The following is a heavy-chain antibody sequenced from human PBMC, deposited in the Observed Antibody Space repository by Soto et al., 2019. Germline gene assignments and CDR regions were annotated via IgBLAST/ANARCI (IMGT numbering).Heavy chain of an antibody. Sequence: SETLSLTCAVSGGSISSGGYSWSLIRQPPGKGLEWIGYISHSGSTYYNPSLKSRVTISVDRSKNQFSLKLSSVTAADTAVYYCARDGGHSSGWPDNWFDPWGQGTLVTVS. CDR1: GGSISSGGYS. J-gene: IGHJ5*02. D-gene: IGHD6-19*01. CDR2: ISHSGST. V-gene: IGHV4-30-2*01. CDR3: ARDGGHSSGWPDNWFDP.